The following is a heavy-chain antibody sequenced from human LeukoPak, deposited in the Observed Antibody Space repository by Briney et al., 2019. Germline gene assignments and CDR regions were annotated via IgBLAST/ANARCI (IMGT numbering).Heavy chain of an antibody. CDR1: SCAFSSYG. J-gene: IGHJ4*02. V-gene: IGHV3-33*01. CDR3: AREGLREEPEYYFDY. D-gene: IGHD1-26*01. CDR2: LWFDGDNK. Sequence: PGGSLRLSCAASSCAFSSYGMHWFRQAPGKGLEWVAVLWFDGDNKYYADSVKGRFTISRDNSKNTLSLQMNSLRAEDTAVYYCAREGLREEPEYYFDYWGQGSLVTVSS.